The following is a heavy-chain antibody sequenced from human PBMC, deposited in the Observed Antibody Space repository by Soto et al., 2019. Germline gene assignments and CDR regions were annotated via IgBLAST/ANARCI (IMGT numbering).Heavy chain of an antibody. D-gene: IGHD3-9*01. CDR2: VHAGNGNT. CDR1: GFTFTNYV. CDR3: AGHVFCHFRTGSSPHSCDF. J-gene: IGHJ4*02. Sequence: ASVKVSCKTFGFTFTNYVLFWVRQAPGQRLGWVGWVHAGNGNTESSEKFQGRVTLTTDTSASTAYMELSSLRSEDTALDYCAGHVFCHFRTGSSPHSCDFFGPGSLVTVSS. V-gene: IGHV1-3*01.